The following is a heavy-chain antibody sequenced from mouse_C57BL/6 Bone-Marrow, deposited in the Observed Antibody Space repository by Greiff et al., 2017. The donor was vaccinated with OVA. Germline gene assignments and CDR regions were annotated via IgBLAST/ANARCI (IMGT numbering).Heavy chain of an antibody. V-gene: IGHV1-52*01. CDR3: ARSLITTVRYFDV. J-gene: IGHJ1*03. CDR2: IDPSDSET. Sequence: QVQLQQPGAELVRPGSSVKLSYKASGYTFTSYWMHWVKQRPIQGLEWIGNIDPSDSETHYNQKFKDKATLTVDKSSSTAYMQLSSLTSEDSAVYYCARSLITTVRYFDVWGTGTTVTVSS. D-gene: IGHD1-1*01. CDR1: GYTFTSYW.